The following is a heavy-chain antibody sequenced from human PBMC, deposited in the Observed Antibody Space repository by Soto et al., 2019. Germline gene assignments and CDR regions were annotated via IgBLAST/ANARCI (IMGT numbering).Heavy chain of an antibody. J-gene: IGHJ3*02. Sequence: VSVKLSCNASGYTFTSYGISLVRQAPGQGLEWMGWISAYNGNTNYAQKFQGRVTMTTDTSTSTAYMELRSLRSDDTAVYFCARDFNCTRRCIDVFDIWGQGTMVTVSS. D-gene: IGHD2-8*01. CDR3: ARDFNCTRRCIDVFDI. CDR2: ISAYNGNT. V-gene: IGHV1-18*04. CDR1: GYTFTSYG.